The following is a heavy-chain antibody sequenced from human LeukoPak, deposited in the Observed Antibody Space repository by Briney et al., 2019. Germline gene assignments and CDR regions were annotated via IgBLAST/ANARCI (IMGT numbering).Heavy chain of an antibody. V-gene: IGHV1-2*02. J-gene: IGHJ4*02. CDR3: ARGNQAGVFDY. CDR2: INPNSGGT. CDR1: GYTFTSYG. Sequence: ASVKVSCKASGYTFTSYGISWVRQAPGQGLEWMGWINPNSGGTNYAQKFQGRVTMTRDTSISTAYMELSRLRSDDTAVYYCARGNQAGVFDYWGQGTLVTVSS.